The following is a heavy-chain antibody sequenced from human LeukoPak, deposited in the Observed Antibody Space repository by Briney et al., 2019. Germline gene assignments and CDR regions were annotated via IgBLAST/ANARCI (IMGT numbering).Heavy chain of an antibody. D-gene: IGHD2-21*02. V-gene: IGHV4-59*01. CDR1: GGSISSYY. CDR3: ASGIGCGGDCYTIDY. J-gene: IGHJ4*02. Sequence: PSETLSLTCTVSGGSISSYYWSWIRQPPGKGLEWIGYIYYSGSTNYNPSLKSRVTISVDTSKNQFSLKLSSVTAADTAVYYCASGIGCGGDCYTIDYWGQGTLVTVSS. CDR2: IYYSGST.